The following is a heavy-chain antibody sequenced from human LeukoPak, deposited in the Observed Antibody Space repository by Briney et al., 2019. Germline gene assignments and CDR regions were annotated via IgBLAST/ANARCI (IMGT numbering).Heavy chain of an antibody. CDR2: INQHGSET. Sequence: GGSLRLSCAASEFTFYNYWMTWVRQAPGKGLEWVANINQHGSETKYVDSVKGRFIISRDNAKNTLYLQMNSLRVEDTAVYYCAKGRSITDYWGQGTLVTVSS. CDR3: AKGRSITDY. J-gene: IGHJ4*02. CDR1: EFTFYNYW. V-gene: IGHV3-7*01. D-gene: IGHD6-6*01.